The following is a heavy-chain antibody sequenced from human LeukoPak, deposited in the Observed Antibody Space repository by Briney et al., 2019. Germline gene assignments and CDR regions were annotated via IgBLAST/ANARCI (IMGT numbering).Heavy chain of an antibody. CDR1: GGTFSSYA. D-gene: IGHD1-1*01. CDR2: IIPIFGTA. CDR3: ARGGWDMELDY. J-gene: IGHJ4*02. V-gene: IGHV1-69*06. Sequence: ASVKVSCKASGGTFSSYAISWVRQAPGQGLEWMGGIIPIFGTANYAQKFQGRVTITADKSTSTAYMELSSLRFEDTAVYYCARGGWDMELDYWGQGTLVTVSS.